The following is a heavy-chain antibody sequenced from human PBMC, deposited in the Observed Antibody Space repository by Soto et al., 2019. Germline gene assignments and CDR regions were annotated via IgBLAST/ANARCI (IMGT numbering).Heavy chain of an antibody. CDR2: IKQDGSEK. Sequence: GGSLRLSCAASGFTFSSYLMSWVRQAPGKGLEWVANIKQDGSEKYYVDSVKGRFTISRDNAKNSLYLQMNSLRAEDTAVYYCAGDYSIDYYDSSGYYYYWGQGT. CDR3: AGDYSIDYYDSSGYYYY. J-gene: IGHJ4*02. CDR1: GFTFSSYL. V-gene: IGHV3-7*01. D-gene: IGHD3-22*01.